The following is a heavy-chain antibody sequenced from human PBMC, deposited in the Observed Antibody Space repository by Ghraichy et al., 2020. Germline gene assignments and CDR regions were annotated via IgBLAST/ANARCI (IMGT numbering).Heavy chain of an antibody. CDR3: ARGNYYGMDV. CDR2: VNSDESST. V-gene: IGHV3-74*01. CDR1: GFTFSAYW. J-gene: IGHJ6*02. Sequence: GGSLRLSCAASGFTFSAYWMHWVRQAPGKGLVWVSRVNSDESSTSYADSVKGRFVVSRDNAKNTLYLQMNSLRAEDTAVYYCARGNYYGMDVWGQGTTVTVSS.